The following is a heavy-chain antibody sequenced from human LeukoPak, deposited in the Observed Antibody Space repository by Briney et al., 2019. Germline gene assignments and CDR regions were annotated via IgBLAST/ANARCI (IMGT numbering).Heavy chain of an antibody. CDR3: VRNGDYYRLDY. CDR2: IKQDGSDK. CDR1: GFTFSSFW. J-gene: IGHJ4*02. V-gene: IGHV3-7*01. D-gene: IGHD3-22*01. Sequence: GGSLRLSCAASGFTFSSFWMSWVRQAPGKGLEWVANIKQDGSDKYYVDSVKGRFTISRDNAKNSLYIQMNSLRAEDTAVYYCVRNGDYYRLDYWGQGTLVTVSS.